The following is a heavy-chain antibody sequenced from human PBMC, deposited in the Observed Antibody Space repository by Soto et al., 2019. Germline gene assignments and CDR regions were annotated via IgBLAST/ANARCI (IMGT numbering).Heavy chain of an antibody. CDR1: GYTFSNNG. CDR2: ISTYNGNT. V-gene: IGHV1-18*04. CDR3: AACTGPSCHRGREWFAP. D-gene: IGHD2-2*01. J-gene: IGHJ5*02. Sequence: QVQLVQSGAEVKKPGASVKVSCTASGYTFSNNGITWVRQAPGQGLERMGWISTYNGNTNYAKKVQGRVTMTIDKSTSTAYMELRSLNSDDTAMYYCAACTGPSCHRGREWFAPWGQGTLVTVSA.